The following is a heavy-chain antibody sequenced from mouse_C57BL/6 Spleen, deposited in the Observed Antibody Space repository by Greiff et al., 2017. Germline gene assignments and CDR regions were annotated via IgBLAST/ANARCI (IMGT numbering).Heavy chain of an antibody. Sequence: QVQLQQSGPELVKPGASVKISCKASGYAFSSSWMNWVKQRPGKGLEWIGRIYPGDGDTNYNGKFKGKATLTADKSSSTAYMQLSSLTSEDSAVYCCAAGDYDGFAYWGQGTLVTVAA. D-gene: IGHD2-4*01. CDR1: GYAFSSSW. CDR2: IYPGDGDT. V-gene: IGHV1-82*01. CDR3: AAGDYDGFAY. J-gene: IGHJ3*01.